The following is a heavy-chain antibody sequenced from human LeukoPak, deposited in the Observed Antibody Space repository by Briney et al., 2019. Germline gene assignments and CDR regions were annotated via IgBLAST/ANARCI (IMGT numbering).Heavy chain of an antibody. CDR3: TTEYMTSAWRWGY. D-gene: IGHD3-16*01. CDR1: GYTSGYTFSSNT. Sequence: GASVKVSCKASGYTSGYTFSSNTISWVRQAPGQGLEWMGWISAYNDNTNYAQKLQGRVTMTTDTSTSTAYMELRSLRSDDTAVYFCTTEYMTSAWRWGYWGQGTLVVVSS. V-gene: IGHV1-18*01. J-gene: IGHJ4*02. CDR2: ISAYNDNT.